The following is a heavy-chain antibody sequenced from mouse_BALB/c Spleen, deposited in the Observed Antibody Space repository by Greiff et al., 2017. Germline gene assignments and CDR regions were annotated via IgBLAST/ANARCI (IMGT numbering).Heavy chain of an antibody. CDR3: AREDGSWNFDV. CDR2: INPSNGRT. D-gene: IGHD1-1*01. V-gene: IGHV1S81*02. CDR1: GYTFTSYW. J-gene: IGHJ1*01. Sequence: QVQLQQPGAELVKPGASVKLSCKASGYTFTSYWMHWVKQRPGQGLEWIGEINPSNGRTNYNEKFKSKATLTVDKSSSTAYMQLSSLTSEDSAVYYCAREDGSWNFDVWGAGTTVTVSS.